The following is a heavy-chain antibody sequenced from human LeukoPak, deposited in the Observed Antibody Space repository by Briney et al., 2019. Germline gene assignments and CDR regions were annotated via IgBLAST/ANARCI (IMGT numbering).Heavy chain of an antibody. CDR3: ARTGSGWYDHYYYYYMDV. CDR2: MNPNSGNT. V-gene: IGHV1-8*01. J-gene: IGHJ6*03. Sequence: ASVKVSCKASGYTFTSYDINWVRQATGQGREWMGWMNPNSGNTGYAQKFQGRVTMTRNTSISTAYMELSSLRSEDTAVYYCARTGSGWYDHYYYYYMDVWGKGTTVTISS. D-gene: IGHD6-19*01. CDR1: GYTFTSYD.